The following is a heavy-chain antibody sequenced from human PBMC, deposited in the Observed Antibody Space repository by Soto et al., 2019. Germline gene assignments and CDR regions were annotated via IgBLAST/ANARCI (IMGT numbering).Heavy chain of an antibody. D-gene: IGHD3-9*01. V-gene: IGHV1-69*06. Sequence: QVQLVQSGAEVKKPGSSVKVSCKASGGTFSSYAISWVRQAPGQGLEWMGGIIPIFGTANYAQKFQGRVTIDTHKSTSTAYMGLSSRRSEDTAVYYCAKNPARPRRYFVPPPSWYGMVVWGQGTTVTVSS. CDR1: GGTFSSYA. CDR3: AKNPARPRRYFVPPPSWYGMVV. CDR2: IIPIFGTA. J-gene: IGHJ6*02.